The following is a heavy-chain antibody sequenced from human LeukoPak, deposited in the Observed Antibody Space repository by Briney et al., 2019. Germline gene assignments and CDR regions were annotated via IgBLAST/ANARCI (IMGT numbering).Heavy chain of an antibody. CDR2: IYYSGST. CDR1: GGSISSSSYY. CDR3: ARRGTVTTGGYFDY. V-gene: IGHV4-39*01. D-gene: IGHD4-17*01. J-gene: IGHJ4*02. Sequence: PSETLSLTCTVSGGSISSSSYYWGWIRQPPGKGLEWIGSIYYSGSTYYNPSLKSRATISVDTSKNQFSLKLSSVTAADTAVYHCARRGTVTTGGYFDYWGQGTLVTVSS.